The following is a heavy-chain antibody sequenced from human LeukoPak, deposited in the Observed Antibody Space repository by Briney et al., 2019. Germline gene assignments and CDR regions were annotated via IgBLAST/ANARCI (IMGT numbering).Heavy chain of an antibody. D-gene: IGHD6-13*01. V-gene: IGHV3-11*04. CDR3: ASSSNWYTNWSWGTNWFDP. J-gene: IGHJ5*02. CDR1: GFTFSDYY. CDR2: ISSSGSTI. Sequence: GGSLRLSCAASGFTFSDYYMSWIRQAPGKGLEWVSYISSSGSTIYYADSVKGRFTITRDNAKNSLYLQMNSLRAEDTAVYYCASSSNWYTNWSWGTNWFDPWGQGTLVTVSS.